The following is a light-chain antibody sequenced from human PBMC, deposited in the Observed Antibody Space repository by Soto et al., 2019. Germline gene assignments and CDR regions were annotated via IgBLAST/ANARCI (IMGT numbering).Light chain of an antibody. V-gene: IGKV3-20*01. Sequence: EIVLTQSPATLSVSPGDRAALSCWASQYIGSTIAWYQQRSGQAPRLLIFDASIRLPTVPARFSGSVSGTDFTLTISRLEPEDFAVYYCQQYGSSPGTFGQGTKVDIK. CDR2: DAS. J-gene: IGKJ1*01. CDR1: QYIGST. CDR3: QQYGSSPGT.